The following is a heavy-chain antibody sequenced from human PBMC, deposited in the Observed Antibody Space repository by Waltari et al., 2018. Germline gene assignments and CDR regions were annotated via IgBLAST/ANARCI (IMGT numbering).Heavy chain of an antibody. J-gene: IGHJ4*02. Sequence: EVQLVESGGGLVQPGGSLRLSCAASGFTFSSYWMSWVRQAPGKGLGWVANKKQEGSDKYYVDSVKGRFTISRDNAKNSLYLQMNSLRAEDTAVYYCARGLGDSSAFGYWGQGTLVTVSS. CDR2: KKQEGSDK. CDR1: GFTFSSYW. D-gene: IGHD3-22*01. CDR3: ARGLGDSSAFGY. V-gene: IGHV3-7*01.